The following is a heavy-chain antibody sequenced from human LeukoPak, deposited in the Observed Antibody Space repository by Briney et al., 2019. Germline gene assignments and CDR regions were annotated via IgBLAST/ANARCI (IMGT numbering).Heavy chain of an antibody. CDR1: GYSFTSYW. Sequence: GESLKISCKGSGYSFTSYWIGWVRQMPGKGLEWMGIIYPGDSDTRYSPSFQGQVTISADKSISTAYLQWSSLKASDIAMYYCARQSWGSSGWYYNDYWGQGTLVTVSS. CDR3: ARQSWGSSGWYYNDY. V-gene: IGHV5-51*01. CDR2: IYPGDSDT. J-gene: IGHJ4*02. D-gene: IGHD6-19*01.